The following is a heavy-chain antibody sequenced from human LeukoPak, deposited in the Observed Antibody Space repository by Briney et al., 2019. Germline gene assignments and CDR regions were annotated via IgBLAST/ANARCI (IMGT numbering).Heavy chain of an antibody. D-gene: IGHD1-26*01. Sequence: PSETLSLTCTVSGYSISSGYYWGWIRQPPGKGLEWIGSIYHSGSTYYNPSLKSRVTISVDTSKNQFSLKLGSVTAADTAVYYCARDLGIVGASMFDPWGQGTLVTVSS. J-gene: IGHJ5*02. V-gene: IGHV4-38-2*02. CDR1: GYSISSGYY. CDR2: IYHSGST. CDR3: ARDLGIVGASMFDP.